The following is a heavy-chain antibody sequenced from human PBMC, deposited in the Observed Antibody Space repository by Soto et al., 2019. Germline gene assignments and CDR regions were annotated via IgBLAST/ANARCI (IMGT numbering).Heavy chain of an antibody. CDR1: GGSITSSSC. Sequence: QLHLTESGPGLVKPSETLSLSCTVSGGSITSSSCWGWIRQPPGKGLEWIGSRYSTGNTYYNPFLKGGVTIAAATSKNRLCLNLISVTASDTAVDYCRSSSSYSPEVWGQGTTVSVSS. D-gene: IGHD6-13*01. CDR2: RYSTGNT. V-gene: IGHV4-39*01. CDR3: RSSSSYSPEV. J-gene: IGHJ6*02.